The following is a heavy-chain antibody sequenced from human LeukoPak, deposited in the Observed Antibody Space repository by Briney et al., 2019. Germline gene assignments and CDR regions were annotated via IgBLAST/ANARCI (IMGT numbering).Heavy chain of an antibody. D-gene: IGHD3-10*01. CDR3: ARAITMVRGDGHNWFDP. J-gene: IGHJ5*02. CDR1: GGSISSYY. CDR2: IYYSGST. Sequence: SETLSLTCTVSGGSISSYYWSWIRQPPGKGLEWIGYIYYSGSTNYNPSLKSRVTISVDTSKNQFSLKLSSVTAADTAVYYCARAITMVRGDGHNWFDPWGQGTLVTVSS. V-gene: IGHV4-59*01.